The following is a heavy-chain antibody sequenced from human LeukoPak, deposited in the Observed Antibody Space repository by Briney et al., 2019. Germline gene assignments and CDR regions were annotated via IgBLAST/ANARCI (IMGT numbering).Heavy chain of an antibody. CDR1: GFIFSSYG. Sequence: GGSLRLSCAASGFIFSSYGMHWVRQAPGKGLEWVAVLLYDGTNTYYADSVKGRFTISRDNAKNSLYLQMNGLRAEDTAVYYCARAGQQLVLPDYWGQGTLVTVPS. D-gene: IGHD6-13*01. V-gene: IGHV3-30*03. J-gene: IGHJ4*02. CDR2: LLYDGTNT. CDR3: ARAGQQLVLPDY.